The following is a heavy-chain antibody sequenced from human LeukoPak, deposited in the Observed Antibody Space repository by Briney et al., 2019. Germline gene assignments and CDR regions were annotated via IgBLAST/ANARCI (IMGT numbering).Heavy chain of an antibody. Sequence: SETLSLTCTVSGGSISSSIYYWGWIRQPPGKGLEWIGSIYYSGSTYYNPSLKSRVTISVDTSKNQFSLKLTSVTAADTAVYYRARSSGWSNYYYYGMDVWGQGTTVTVSS. CDR1: GGSISSSIYY. J-gene: IGHJ6*02. CDR2: IYYSGST. D-gene: IGHD6-19*01. V-gene: IGHV4-39*01. CDR3: ARSSGWSNYYYYGMDV.